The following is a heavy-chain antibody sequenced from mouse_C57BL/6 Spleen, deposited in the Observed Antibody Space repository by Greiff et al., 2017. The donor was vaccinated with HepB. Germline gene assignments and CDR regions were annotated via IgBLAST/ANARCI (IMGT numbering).Heavy chain of an antibody. CDR1: GFNIKDYY. J-gene: IGHJ4*01. Sequence: EVQLQQSGAELVRPGASVKLSCTASGFNIKDYYMHWVKQRPEQGLEWIGRIDPEDGDTEYAPKFQGKATMTADTSSNTAYLQLSSLTSEDTAVYYCTTGCERQGYYAMDYWGQGTSVTVSS. CDR2: IDPEDGDT. CDR3: TTGCERQGYYAMDY. V-gene: IGHV14-1*01. D-gene: IGHD6-1*01.